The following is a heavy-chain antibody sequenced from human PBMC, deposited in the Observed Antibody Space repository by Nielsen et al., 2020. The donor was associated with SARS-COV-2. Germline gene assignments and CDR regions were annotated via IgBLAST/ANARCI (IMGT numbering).Heavy chain of an antibody. CDR2: INPSGGST. Sequence: WVRQAPGQGLEWMGIINPSGGSTSYAQKFQGRVTMTRDTSTSTVYMELRSLRSDDTAVYYCARSDYYYYGMDVWGQGTTVTVSS. J-gene: IGHJ6*02. CDR3: ARSDYYYYGMDV. V-gene: IGHV1-46*01.